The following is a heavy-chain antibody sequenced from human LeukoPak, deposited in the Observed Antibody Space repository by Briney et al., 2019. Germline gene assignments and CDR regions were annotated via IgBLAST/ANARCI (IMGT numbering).Heavy chain of an antibody. J-gene: IGHJ4*02. CDR2: ISGSGGST. V-gene: IGHV3-23*01. Sequence: PGESLRLSCAASGFTFSSYAMGWVRQAPGKGLEWVSAISGSGGSTYYADSVKGRFTISRDNSKNTLYLQMNSLRAEDTAIYYCAKGSCRGTSCYSDYWGQGTLVTVSS. CDR1: GFTFSSYA. D-gene: IGHD2-2*02. CDR3: AKGSCRGTSCYSDY.